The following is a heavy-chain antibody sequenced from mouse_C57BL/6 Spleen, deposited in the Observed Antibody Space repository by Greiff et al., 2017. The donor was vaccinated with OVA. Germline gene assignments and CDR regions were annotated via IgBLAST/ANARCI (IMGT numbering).Heavy chain of an antibody. CDR3: ARYPLTTVVAPMRAMDD. D-gene: IGHD1-1*01. V-gene: IGHV1-26*01. J-gene: IGHJ4*01. CDR2: INPNNGGT. CDR1: GYTFTDYY. Sequence: VQLQQSGPELVKPGASVKISCKASGYTFTDYYMNWVKQSHGKSLEWIGDINPNNGGTSYNQKFTGKATLTVDKSSSTAYMELRSLTSEDSAVYYCARYPLTTVVAPMRAMDDWGQGTSVTVSS.